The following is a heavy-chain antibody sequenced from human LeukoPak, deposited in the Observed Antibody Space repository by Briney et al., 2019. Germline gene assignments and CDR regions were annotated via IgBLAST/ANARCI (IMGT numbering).Heavy chain of an antibody. Sequence: GGSLRLSCEASGFNFNTYSMAWVRQAPGKGLEWVSAISGSGGSTYYADSVKGRFTISRDNSKNTLYLQMNSLRAEDTAVYYCAKDRRAGSYDYWGQGTLVTVSS. D-gene: IGHD3-10*01. CDR2: ISGSGGST. J-gene: IGHJ4*02. V-gene: IGHV3-23*01. CDR1: GFNFNTYS. CDR3: AKDRRAGSYDY.